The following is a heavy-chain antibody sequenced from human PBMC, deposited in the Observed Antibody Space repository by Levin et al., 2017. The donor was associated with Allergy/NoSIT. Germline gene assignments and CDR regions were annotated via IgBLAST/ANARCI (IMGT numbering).Heavy chain of an antibody. V-gene: IGHV4-39*01. J-gene: IGHJ4*02. Sequence: SETLSLTCIVSGGSISSNEYYWGRIRQPPGKGLEWIGSISYSGTTYYSPSLKSRVTISVDTSKNQFSLKLSSVTAADTAVYYCSRGGDYVWGSYRYKGDYWGQGTLVSVSS. CDR1: GGSISSNEYY. CDR3: SRGGDYVWGSYRYKGDY. D-gene: IGHD3-16*02. CDR2: ISYSGTT.